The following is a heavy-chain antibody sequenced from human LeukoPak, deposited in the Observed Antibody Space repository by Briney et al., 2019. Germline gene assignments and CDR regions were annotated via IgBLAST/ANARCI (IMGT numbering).Heavy chain of an antibody. D-gene: IGHD3-3*01. CDR3: ARDLPNYDFWSGWGAFDI. V-gene: IGHV1-46*01. Sequence: ASVKVSCKASGYTFTSYYMHWVRQARGQGLEWMGIINPSGGSTSYAQKFQGRVTMTRDTSTSTVYMELSSLRSEDTAVYYCARDLPNYDFWSGWGAFDIWGQGTMVTVSS. J-gene: IGHJ3*02. CDR1: GYTFTSYY. CDR2: INPSGGST.